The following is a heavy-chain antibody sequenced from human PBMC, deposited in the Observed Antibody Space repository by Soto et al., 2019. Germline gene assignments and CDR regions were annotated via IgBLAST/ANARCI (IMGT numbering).Heavy chain of an antibody. D-gene: IGHD4-17*01. CDR1: GGAFGRYS. J-gene: IGHJ4*02. CDR3: ARGDEMTAVTIFEY. CDR2: VIPVFNTS. Sequence: QVQLERSGPEVKRPGTSVKVSCKASGGAFGRYSVSWVRQAPGQGLEWIGGVIPVFNTSSYSLKFQGRVAIFADLSTSSVFMELRSLRSEDTALYYCARGDEMTAVTIFEYWGQGTLVTVSS. V-gene: IGHV1-69*01.